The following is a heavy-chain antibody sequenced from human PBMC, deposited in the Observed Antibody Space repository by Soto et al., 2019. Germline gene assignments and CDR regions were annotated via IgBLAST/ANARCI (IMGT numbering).Heavy chain of an antibody. CDR1: GFTFSSYS. D-gene: IGHD7-27*01. V-gene: IGHV3-21*01. J-gene: IGHJ2*01. Sequence: GGSLRLSCAASGFTFSSYSMNWVRQAPGKGLEWVSSISSSSSYIYYADSVKGRFTISRDNAKNSLYLQMNSLRAEDTAVYYCAREGWGSMLSWYFDLWGRGTLVTVSS. CDR3: AREGWGSMLSWYFDL. CDR2: ISSSSSYI.